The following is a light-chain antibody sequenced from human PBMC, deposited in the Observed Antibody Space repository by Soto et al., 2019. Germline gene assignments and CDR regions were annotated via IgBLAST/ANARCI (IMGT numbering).Light chain of an antibody. CDR3: QQYNSYSWT. Sequence: DLPMTQSPSTLSASVGDRVTITCRASQSINNWLAWYQQRPGKAPKLLIYDASNLEGGVPSRFSGSGSGTEFSLTINSLQPDDFATYYCQQYNSYSWTFGQGTKVEIK. CDR2: DAS. V-gene: IGKV1-5*01. J-gene: IGKJ1*01. CDR1: QSINNW.